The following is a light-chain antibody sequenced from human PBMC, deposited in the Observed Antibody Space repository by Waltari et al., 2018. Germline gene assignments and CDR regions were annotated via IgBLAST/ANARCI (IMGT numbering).Light chain of an antibody. CDR3: CSYAGSRTFV. Sequence: QSALTQPASVSGSPGQSLTLSCTGTSSDVGGYNLVSWYQQHPGKAPKFIIYEGSKRPSGVSTRFSGSKSGNTASLTISVLQAEDEADYYCCSYAGSRTFVFGTGTKVTVL. V-gene: IGLV2-23*01. CDR1: SSDVGGYNL. J-gene: IGLJ1*01. CDR2: EGS.